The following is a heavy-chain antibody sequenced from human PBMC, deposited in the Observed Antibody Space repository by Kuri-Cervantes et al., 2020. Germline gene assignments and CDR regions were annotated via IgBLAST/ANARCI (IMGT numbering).Heavy chain of an antibody. Sequence: GESLKISCAASGFTFRSYGIHWVRQAPGKGLEWVAVISYDGSNIYYGDSVKGRFTISRDNAKNSLYLQMNSLRAEDTAVYYCARVRSGGRLYSGYDWAVFDYWGQGTLVTVSS. CDR3: ARVRSGGRLYSGYDWAVFDY. D-gene: IGHD5-12*01. CDR2: ISYDGSNI. CDR1: GFTFRSYG. V-gene: IGHV3-30*03. J-gene: IGHJ4*02.